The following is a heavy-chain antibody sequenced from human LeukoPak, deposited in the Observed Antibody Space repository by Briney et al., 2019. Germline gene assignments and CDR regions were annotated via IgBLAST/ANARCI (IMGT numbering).Heavy chain of an antibody. D-gene: IGHD3-22*01. CDR1: GFIVSSNY. J-gene: IGHJ3*02. V-gene: IGHV3-66*01. Sequence: PGGSLRLSCAVSGFIVSSNYMTWVRQAPGKGLEWVSVIYSGGRTYYSDSVKGRFTTSRDKSKKTLYLQMNSLRAEDTAVYYCARAPDGYEAFDIWGQGTMVTVSS. CDR2: IYSGGRT. CDR3: ARAPDGYEAFDI.